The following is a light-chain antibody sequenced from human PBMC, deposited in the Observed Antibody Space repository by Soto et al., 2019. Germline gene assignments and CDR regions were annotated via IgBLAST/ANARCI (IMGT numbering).Light chain of an antibody. CDR2: DAS. Sequence: ERVVTHSTGNLSLCPCDRAALSFRATQSVRSSLAWYRQQPGQAPRLLIYDASRRATGIPARFSGSGSGTDFTLTISSLEPKDFAIYYCQQRSSWPGTFGQGTKVEIK. CDR3: QQRSSWPGT. J-gene: IGKJ1*01. CDR1: QSVRSS. V-gene: IGKV3-11*01.